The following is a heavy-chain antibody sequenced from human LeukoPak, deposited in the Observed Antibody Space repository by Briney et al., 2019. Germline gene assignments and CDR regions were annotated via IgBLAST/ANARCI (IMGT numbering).Heavy chain of an antibody. Sequence: ASVKVSCKASGYTFTSYDIHWVRQATGQGLEWMGWMNPNSGNTGYAQKFQGRVTMTRNTSISTAYMELSSLRSEDTAVYYCARGLVGAYCGGDCYFPSDYWGQGTLVTVSS. CDR3: ARGLVGAYCGGDCYFPSDY. D-gene: IGHD2-21*02. J-gene: IGHJ4*02. CDR2: MNPNSGNT. CDR1: GYTFTSYD. V-gene: IGHV1-8*01.